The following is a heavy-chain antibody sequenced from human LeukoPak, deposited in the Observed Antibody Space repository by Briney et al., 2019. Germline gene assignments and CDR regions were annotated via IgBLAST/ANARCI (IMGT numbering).Heavy chain of an antibody. D-gene: IGHD5-18*01. Sequence: PSETLSLTCTVSGGSISSSSYYWGWIRQRPGKGLEWIGGIYYSGSTYYNPSLKSRVTISVDTSKNQFSLKLSSVTAADTAVYYCARHADTAMAIDYWGQGTLVTVSS. CDR1: GGSISSSSYY. V-gene: IGHV4-39*01. J-gene: IGHJ4*02. CDR2: IYYSGST. CDR3: ARHADTAMAIDY.